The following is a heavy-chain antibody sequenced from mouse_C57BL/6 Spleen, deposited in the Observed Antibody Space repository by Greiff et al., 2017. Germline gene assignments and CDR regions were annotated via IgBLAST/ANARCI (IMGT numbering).Heavy chain of an antibody. CDR3: AKKGGSTMITSYAMDY. J-gene: IGHJ4*01. V-gene: IGHV2-5*01. D-gene: IGHD2-4*01. CDR1: GFSLTSSG. CDR2: IWRGGST. Sequence: VQVVESGPGLVQPSQSLSITCPVSGFSLTSSGVHWVRQSPGKGLEWLGVIWRGGSTDYNAAFMSRLSITKDNSKSQVFFKMNSLQADDTAIYYCAKKGGSTMITSYAMDYWGQGTSVTVSS.